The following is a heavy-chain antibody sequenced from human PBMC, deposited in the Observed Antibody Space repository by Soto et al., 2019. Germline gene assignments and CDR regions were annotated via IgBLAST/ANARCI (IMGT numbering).Heavy chain of an antibody. CDR3: TTDIEDFWSGYYTGDPIDY. CDR2: INVVAAGDT. J-gene: IGHJ4*02. Sequence: PGGSLRLSCAASGFSFSAYAMSWVRQAPGRGPEWVSSINVVAAGDTNYADSVKGRFTITRDNSRNTVYLQMNSLRAEDTAVYYCTTDIEDFWSGYYTGDPIDYWGQGALVTVSS. CDR1: GFSFSAYA. V-gene: IGHV3-23*01. D-gene: IGHD3-3*01.